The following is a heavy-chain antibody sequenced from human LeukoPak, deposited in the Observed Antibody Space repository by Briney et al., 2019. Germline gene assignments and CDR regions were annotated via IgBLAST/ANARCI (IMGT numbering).Heavy chain of an antibody. CDR1: GFTFSDYY. Sequence: PGGSLRLSCAASGFTFSDYYMSWIRQAPGKGLEWVSYISSSGSTIYYADSVKGRFTISRDNAKNSLYLQMNSLRAEDMAVYYCARLGTTVTAPFDYWGRGTLVIVSS. CDR3: ARLGTTVTAPFDY. J-gene: IGHJ4*02. D-gene: IGHD4-4*01. V-gene: IGHV3-11*04. CDR2: ISSSGSTI.